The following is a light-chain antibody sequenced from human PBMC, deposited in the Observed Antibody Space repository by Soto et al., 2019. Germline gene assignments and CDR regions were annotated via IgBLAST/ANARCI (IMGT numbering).Light chain of an antibody. J-gene: IGKJ1*01. CDR1: QTISSW. CDR3: QQYNSYPWT. Sequence: DIQMTQSPSILSASVGDRVTITCRSSQTISSWLAWYQQKPGKAPKLLIYDASSLESGVPSRLSGSGSGTEFTLTISSLQPDDFATYYCQQYNSYPWTFGQGTKVDIK. CDR2: DAS. V-gene: IGKV1-5*01.